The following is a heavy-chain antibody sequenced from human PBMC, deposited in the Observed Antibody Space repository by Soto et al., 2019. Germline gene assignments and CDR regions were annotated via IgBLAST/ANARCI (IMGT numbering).Heavy chain of an antibody. CDR1: GGSISSGGYS. J-gene: IGHJ5*02. V-gene: IGHV4-30-2*01. Sequence: PSETLSLTCAFSGGSISSGGYSWSWIRQPPGKGLEWIGYIYHSGSTYYNPSLKSRVTISVDRSKNQFSLKLSSVTAADTAVYYCARVKVAFRSQLWFGDHWFDPWGQGTLVTVSS. CDR3: ARVKVAFRSQLWFGDHWFDP. CDR2: IYHSGST. D-gene: IGHD3-10*01.